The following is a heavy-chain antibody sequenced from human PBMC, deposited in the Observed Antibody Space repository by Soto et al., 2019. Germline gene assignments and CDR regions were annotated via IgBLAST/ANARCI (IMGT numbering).Heavy chain of an antibody. V-gene: IGHV4-39*01. CDR2: IYYSGST. CDR1: GGSISSSSYY. Sequence: SETLSLTCTVSGGSISSSSYYWGWIRQPPGKGLEWIGSIYYSGSTYYNPSLKSRVTISVDTSKNQFSLKLSSVTAADTAVYYCAARYSSSWYDYYYGMDVWGQGTTVTVSS. CDR3: AARYSSSWYDYYYGMDV. J-gene: IGHJ6*02. D-gene: IGHD6-13*01.